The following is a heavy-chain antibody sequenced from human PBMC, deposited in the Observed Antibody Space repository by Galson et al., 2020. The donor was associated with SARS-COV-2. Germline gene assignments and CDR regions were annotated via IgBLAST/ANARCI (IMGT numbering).Heavy chain of an antibody. CDR2: ISSSSSTI. D-gene: IGHD3-22*01. CDR1: GFTFSSYS. J-gene: IGHJ4*02. Sequence: GGSLRLSCAASGFTFSSYSMNWVRQAPGKGLEWVSYISSSSSTIYYADSVKGRFTISRDNAKNSLYLQMNSLRAEDTAVYYCASASGYYYDSSGSLELVYWGQGTLVTVSS. V-gene: IGHV3-48*04. CDR3: ASASGYYYDSSGSLELVY.